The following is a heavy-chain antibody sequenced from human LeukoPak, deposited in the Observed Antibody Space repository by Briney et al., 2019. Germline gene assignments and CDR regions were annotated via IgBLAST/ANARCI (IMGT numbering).Heavy chain of an antibody. V-gene: IGHV3-30*03. D-gene: IGHD3-22*01. CDR2: ISYDGSNK. CDR1: GFTFSSYG. J-gene: IGHJ4*02. Sequence: QAGGSLRLSCAASGFTFSSYGMHWVRQAPGKGLEWVAVISYDGSNKYYADSVKGRFTISRDNAKNSLYLQMNSLRAEDTAVYYCARGLYYYDSSGYYTYWGQGTLVTVSS. CDR3: ARGLYYYDSSGYYTY.